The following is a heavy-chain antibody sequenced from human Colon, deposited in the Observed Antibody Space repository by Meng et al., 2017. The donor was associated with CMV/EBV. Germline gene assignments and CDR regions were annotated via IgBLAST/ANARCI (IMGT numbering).Heavy chain of an antibody. D-gene: IGHD3-10*01. CDR3: ARAANYFNSGSYYGDY. V-gene: IGHV1-18*01. Sequence: SGYTFTSFGFNWVRLAPGQGPEWMGWISTHNGNTDYRQKFQGRITMTTDTSTSTVYMELRSLRSDDTAIYYCARAANYFNSGSYYGDYWGQGTLVTVSS. CDR2: ISTHNGNT. J-gene: IGHJ4*02. CDR1: GYTFTSFG.